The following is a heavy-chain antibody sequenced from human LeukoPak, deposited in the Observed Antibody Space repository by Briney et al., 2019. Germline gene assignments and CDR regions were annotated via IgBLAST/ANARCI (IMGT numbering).Heavy chain of an antibody. D-gene: IGHD3-10*01. Sequence: SVKASCKASGGTFSSYAISWVRQAPGQGLEWMGGNIPIFGTANYAQKSQGRVTITADKSTSTAYMELSSLRSEDTAVYYCARALLWFGELSNWFDPWGQGTLVTVSS. CDR1: GGTFSSYA. V-gene: IGHV1-69*06. CDR3: ARALLWFGELSNWFDP. J-gene: IGHJ5*02. CDR2: NIPIFGTA.